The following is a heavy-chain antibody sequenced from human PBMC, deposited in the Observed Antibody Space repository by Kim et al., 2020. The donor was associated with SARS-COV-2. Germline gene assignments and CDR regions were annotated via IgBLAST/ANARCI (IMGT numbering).Heavy chain of an antibody. V-gene: IGHV3-48*03. CDR3: SRLYYDSSGGGS. D-gene: IGHD3-22*01. Sequence: GGSLRLSCAASGFTFSSYEMNWVRQAPGKGLEWVSYISSSGSTIYYADSVKGRFTISRDNAKNSLYLQMNSLRAEDTAVYYCSRLYYDSSGGGSWGQGTLVTVSS. CDR1: GFTFSSYE. J-gene: IGHJ5*02. CDR2: ISSSGSTI.